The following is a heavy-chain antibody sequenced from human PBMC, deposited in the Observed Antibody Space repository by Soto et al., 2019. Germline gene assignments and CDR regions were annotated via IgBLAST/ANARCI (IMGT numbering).Heavy chain of an antibody. J-gene: IGHJ4*02. CDR3: ARVGGDGYNYGTLFDY. CDR1: GGSISSYY. CDR2: IYYSGST. Sequence: PSETLSLTCTVSGGSISSYYWSWIQQPPGKGLEWIGYIYYSGSTNYNPSLKSRVTISVDTSKNQFSLKLSSVTAADTAVYYCARVGGDGYNYGTLFDYCGQGTLVTVSS. V-gene: IGHV4-59*01. D-gene: IGHD1-1*01.